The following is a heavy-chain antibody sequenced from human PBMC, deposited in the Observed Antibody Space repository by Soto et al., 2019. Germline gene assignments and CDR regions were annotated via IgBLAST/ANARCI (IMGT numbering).Heavy chain of an antibody. CDR2: TYYRSRWFN. Sequence: QVQLQQSGPGLVKPSQTLSLTCAISGDSVSSNSATWDWIRQSPSRGLEWRGRTYYRSRWFNDYAASVKGRITITPDTSNTPFSLHLTSLSPDSTAVYYCASLRGDSWFALWGQGTRVTVSS. CDR3: ASLRGDSWFAL. CDR1: GDSVSSNSAT. J-gene: IGHJ5*01. V-gene: IGHV6-1*01.